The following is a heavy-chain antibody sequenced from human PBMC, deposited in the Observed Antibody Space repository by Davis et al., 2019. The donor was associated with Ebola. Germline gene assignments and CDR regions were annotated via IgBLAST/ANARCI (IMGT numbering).Heavy chain of an antibody. J-gene: IGHJ4*02. CDR1: GFTFSSYW. Sequence: GESLKISCAASGFTFSSYWIHWVRQAPGKGLVWVSRINPVGSTTNYADSVKGRFTISRDNAKNTLYLQMNSLRVEDTAVYYCARGAKDSSGYHYANDYWGQGTMVTVSS. CDR2: INPVGSTT. CDR3: ARGAKDSSGYHYANDY. V-gene: IGHV3-74*01. D-gene: IGHD3-22*01.